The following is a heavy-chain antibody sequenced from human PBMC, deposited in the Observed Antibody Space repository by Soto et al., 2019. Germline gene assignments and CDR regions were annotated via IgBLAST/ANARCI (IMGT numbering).Heavy chain of an antibody. D-gene: IGHD2-15*01. Sequence: EVHLVESGGGLVKPGGSLRLSCAVSGFTFSSCTMNWVRQAPGKGLEWVSSISPSTSHIYYADSVKGRFTISRDNAKNSLFPQMTSLRAEDTAVYYCSGCSGGACHQNYGMDVWGQGTTVTVSS. CDR3: SGCSGGACHQNYGMDV. CDR1: GFTFSSCT. J-gene: IGHJ6*02. V-gene: IGHV3-21*01. CDR2: ISPSTSHI.